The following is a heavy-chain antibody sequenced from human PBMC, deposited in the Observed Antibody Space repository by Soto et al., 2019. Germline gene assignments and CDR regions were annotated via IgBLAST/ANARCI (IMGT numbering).Heavy chain of an antibody. Sequence: SETLSLTCAVSGGSISSSNWWSWVRQPPGKGLEWIGYIYYSGSTNYNPSLKSRVTISVDTSKNQFYLKLSSVTAADTTVYYCARVLGNGSSSWYWGIDYWGQGTLVTVSS. CDR3: ARVLGNGSSSWYWGIDY. D-gene: IGHD6-13*01. V-gene: IGHV4-4*02. J-gene: IGHJ4*02. CDR1: GGSISSSNW. CDR2: IYYSGST.